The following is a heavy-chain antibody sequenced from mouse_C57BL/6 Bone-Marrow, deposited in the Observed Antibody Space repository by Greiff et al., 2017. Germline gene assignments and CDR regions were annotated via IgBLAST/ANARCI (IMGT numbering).Heavy chain of an antibody. CDR1: GFTFTDYY. Sequence: DVHLVESGGGLVQPGGSLSLSCAASGFTFTDYYMSWVRQPPGKALEWLGFIRNKANGYTTEYSASVKGRFTISRDNSQSILYLQMNALRAEDSATYYCARYDDYDGGYAMDYWGQGTSVTVSS. D-gene: IGHD2-4*01. CDR3: ARYDDYDGGYAMDY. V-gene: IGHV7-3*01. J-gene: IGHJ4*01. CDR2: IRNKANGYTT.